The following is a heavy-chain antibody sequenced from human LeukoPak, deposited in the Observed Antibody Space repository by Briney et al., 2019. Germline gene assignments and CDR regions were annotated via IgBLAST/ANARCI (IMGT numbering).Heavy chain of an antibody. CDR2: INGDGSTI. V-gene: IGHV3-74*01. J-gene: IGHJ4*02. CDR1: GFTFIKYW. D-gene: IGHD6-13*01. Sequence: PGGSLRLSCAASGFTFIKYWMHWVRQAPGKGLVCVSRINGDGSTISYADSVKGRFTISRDNAKNTLYLQMNSLRAEDTAVYYCAKEAAAADFDYWGQGTLVTVSP. CDR3: AKEAAAADFDY.